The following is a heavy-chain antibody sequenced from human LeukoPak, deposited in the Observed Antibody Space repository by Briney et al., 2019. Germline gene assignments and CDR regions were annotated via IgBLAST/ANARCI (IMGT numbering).Heavy chain of an antibody. Sequence: GRSLRLSCAASGFTFSSYGVHWVRQAPGKGLEWVAVIWYDGSNKYYADSVKGRFTISRDNSKNTLYLQMNSLRAEDTAVYYCARDRRVRRDGYNEIYFDYWGQGTLVTVSS. V-gene: IGHV3-33*01. CDR1: GFTFSSYG. D-gene: IGHD5-24*01. J-gene: IGHJ4*02. CDR2: IWYDGSNK. CDR3: ARDRRVRRDGYNEIYFDY.